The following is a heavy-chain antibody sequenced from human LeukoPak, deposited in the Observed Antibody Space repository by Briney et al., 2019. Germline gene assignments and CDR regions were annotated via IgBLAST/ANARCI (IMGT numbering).Heavy chain of an antibody. V-gene: IGHV3-23*01. CDR1: GFTFSSYS. CDR2: IGGSGVTK. J-gene: IGHJ3*01. D-gene: IGHD6-13*01. CDR3: ARGASSWEYTTFDV. Sequence: GGSLRLSCAASGFTFSSYSMNWVRQAPGKGLEWVSTIGGSGVTKFYADSVAGRFTISRDNSNNALFLQMNNLRAEDVAIYYCARGASSWEYTTFDVWGQGAIVTVSS.